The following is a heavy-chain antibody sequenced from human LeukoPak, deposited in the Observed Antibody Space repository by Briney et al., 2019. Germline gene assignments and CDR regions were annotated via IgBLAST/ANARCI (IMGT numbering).Heavy chain of an antibody. CDR1: GGTFSSYA. CDR3: ARDKENSRDFWSGQGNWFDP. D-gene: IGHD3-3*01. J-gene: IGHJ5*02. Sequence: SVKVSCKASGGTFSSYAISWVRQAPGQGLEWMGRIIPIFGTANYAQKFQGRVTITADKSTSTAYMELRRLRSDDTAVYYCARDKENSRDFWSGQGNWFDPWGQGTLVTVSS. V-gene: IGHV1-69*06. CDR2: IIPIFGTA.